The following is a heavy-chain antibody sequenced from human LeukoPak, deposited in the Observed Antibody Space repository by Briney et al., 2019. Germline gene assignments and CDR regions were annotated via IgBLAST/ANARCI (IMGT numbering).Heavy chain of an antibody. CDR1: GGSISSYY. Sequence: SETLSLTCTVSGGSISSYYWSWIRQPPGKGLEGIGYIYYSGSTNYNPSLKSRVTISVDTSKNQFSLKLSSVTAADTAVYYCARNLAVAGPSYFDYWGQGTLVTVSS. CDR2: IYYSGST. V-gene: IGHV4-59*01. CDR3: ARNLAVAGPSYFDY. D-gene: IGHD6-19*01. J-gene: IGHJ4*02.